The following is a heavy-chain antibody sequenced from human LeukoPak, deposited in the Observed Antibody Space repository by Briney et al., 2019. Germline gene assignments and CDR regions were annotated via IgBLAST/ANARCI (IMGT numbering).Heavy chain of an antibody. J-gene: IGHJ4*02. CDR2: ISGSGGST. V-gene: IGHV3-23*01. CDR1: GFTFSSYA. Sequence: GGSLRLSCAASGFTFSSYAMSWVRQAPGKGLEWVSAISGSGGSTYYADSVKGRFTISRDNSKNTLYLQMNSLRAEDTAVYYRAKELGYCSGTNCYGFDYWGQGTLVTVSS. D-gene: IGHD2-2*01. CDR3: AKELGYCSGTNCYGFDY.